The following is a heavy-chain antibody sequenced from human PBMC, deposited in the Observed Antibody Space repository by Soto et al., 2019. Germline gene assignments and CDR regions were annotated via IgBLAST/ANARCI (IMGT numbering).Heavy chain of an antibody. Sequence: ASVKVSCKTSGYTFTSYGISWVRQAPGQGLECMGWISTFNGNAHYAQNLQDRVTMTIDTSTSTAYLELTGLRSDDTGVYYCARLNGYSTGWFATWGQGTLVPVSS. CDR3: ARLNGYSTGWFAT. CDR1: GYTFTSYG. J-gene: IGHJ5*02. V-gene: IGHV1-18*04. D-gene: IGHD2-8*02. CDR2: ISTFNGNA.